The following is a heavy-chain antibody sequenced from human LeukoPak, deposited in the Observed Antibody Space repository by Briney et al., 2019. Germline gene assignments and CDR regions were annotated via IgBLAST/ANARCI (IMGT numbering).Heavy chain of an antibody. CDR2: ISYDGSNK. Sequence: GGSLRLSCAASGFTFSSYGMHWVRQAPGKGLEWVAVISYDGSNKYYADSVKGRFTISRDNSKNTLYLQMNSLRAEDTAVYYCATFGNAFDIWGQGTMVTVSS. V-gene: IGHV3-30*03. J-gene: IGHJ3*02. D-gene: IGHD3-3*01. CDR1: GFTFSSYG. CDR3: ATFGNAFDI.